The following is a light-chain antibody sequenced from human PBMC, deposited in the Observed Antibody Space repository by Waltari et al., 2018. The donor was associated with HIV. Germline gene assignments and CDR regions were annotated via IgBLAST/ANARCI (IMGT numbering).Light chain of an antibody. CDR2: EDS. Sequence: SYELTQPPSVSVSPGQTARITCSGDALPKKYAYWYQQKSGQAPVLVIYEDSKRTSGIPERFSGSSSGTMATLTISGAQVEDEADYYCYSTDSSDWVFGGGTKLTVL. V-gene: IGLV3-10*01. CDR1: ALPKKY. CDR3: YSTDSSDWV. J-gene: IGLJ3*02.